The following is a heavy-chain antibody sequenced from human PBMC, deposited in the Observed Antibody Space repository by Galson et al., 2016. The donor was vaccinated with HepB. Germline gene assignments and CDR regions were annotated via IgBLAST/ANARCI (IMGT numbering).Heavy chain of an antibody. Sequence: CAISGDSVSSNSAAWTWIRQSPLRGLEWLGRTYYRSKWYNDYAVSVKSRISIHPDTSKNQFSLQLNSVTPEDTAVYYCARVRCNTFRCQNWFDPWGQGTLVTVSS. CDR3: ARVRCNTFRCQNWFDP. CDR2: TYYRSKWYN. J-gene: IGHJ5*02. CDR1: GDSVSSNSAA. V-gene: IGHV6-1*01. D-gene: IGHD2/OR15-2a*01.